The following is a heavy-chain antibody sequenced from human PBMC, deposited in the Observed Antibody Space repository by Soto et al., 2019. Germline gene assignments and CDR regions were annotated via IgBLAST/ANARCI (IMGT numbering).Heavy chain of an antibody. CDR2: IYYSGST. V-gene: IGHV4-31*03. J-gene: IGHJ2*01. Sequence: QVQLQESGPGLVKPTQTLSLTGTVSGGSINSGGYYWSWIRKHPGKGLEWIGYIYYSGSTYYNPSLKSRVTISVDTSKNQFSLKLSSVTAADTAVYYCAREDTVVPPGYFDLWGRGTLVTVSS. CDR3: AREDTVVPPGYFDL. D-gene: IGHD2-15*01. CDR1: GGSINSGGYY.